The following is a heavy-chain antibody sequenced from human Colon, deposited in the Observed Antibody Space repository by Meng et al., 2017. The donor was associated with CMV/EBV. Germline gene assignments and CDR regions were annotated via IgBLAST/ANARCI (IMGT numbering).Heavy chain of an antibody. Sequence: GGSLRLSCAAYGVNVITPYINWDRQAPGKGREWVAVMYRNGSPFYADSVKGRFTISRDISKNTVSLQMNSLRPEDTAIYFCALTYGAKDPFESWGLGTMVTVSS. CDR1: GVNVITPY. D-gene: IGHD4-17*01. CDR3: ALTYGAKDPFES. J-gene: IGHJ4*02. V-gene: IGHV3-53*01. CDR2: MYRNGSP.